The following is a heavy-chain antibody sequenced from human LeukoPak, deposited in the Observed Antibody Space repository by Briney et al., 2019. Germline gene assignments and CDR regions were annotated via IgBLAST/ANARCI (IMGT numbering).Heavy chain of an antibody. Sequence: SETLSLTCAVYGGSFSGYYWSWIRQPPGKGLEWIGEINHSGSTNYNPSLKSRVNISVDTSKNQFSLKLNSMTAADTAVYYCARGTASPVVGRIDPWGQGTLVTVSS. D-gene: IGHD2-21*01. CDR1: GGSFSGYY. V-gene: IGHV4-34*01. J-gene: IGHJ5*02. CDR3: ARGTASPVVGRIDP. CDR2: INHSGST.